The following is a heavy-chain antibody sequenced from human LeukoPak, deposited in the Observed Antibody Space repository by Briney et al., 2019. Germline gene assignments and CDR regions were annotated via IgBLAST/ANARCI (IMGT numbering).Heavy chain of an antibody. V-gene: IGHV4-39*07. J-gene: IGHJ4*02. D-gene: IGHD6-13*01. Sequence: TSETLSLTCTVSGGSISSSSYYWGWIRQPPGKGLEWIGSIYYSGSTYYNPSLKSRVTISVDKSKNQFSLKLSSVTAADTAVYYCARGLGGCSSWYIWGQGTLVTVSS. CDR1: GGSISSSSYY. CDR2: IYYSGST. CDR3: ARGLGGCSSWYI.